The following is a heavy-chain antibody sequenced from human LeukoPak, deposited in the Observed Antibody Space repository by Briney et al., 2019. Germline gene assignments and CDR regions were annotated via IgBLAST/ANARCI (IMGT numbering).Heavy chain of an antibody. CDR1: GYTFTSYG. Sequence: LGASVKVSCTASGYTFTSYGISWVRQAPGQGLEWMGWISAYNGNTNYAQKLQGRVTMTTDTSTSTAYMELRSLRSDDTAVYNCVRDAYYYDSSGLFDYWGQGTLVTVSS. V-gene: IGHV1-18*01. CDR3: VRDAYYYDSSGLFDY. J-gene: IGHJ4*02. CDR2: ISAYNGNT. D-gene: IGHD3-22*01.